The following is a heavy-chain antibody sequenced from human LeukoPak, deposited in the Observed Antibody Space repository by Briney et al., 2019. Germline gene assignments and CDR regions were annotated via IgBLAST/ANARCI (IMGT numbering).Heavy chain of an antibody. Sequence: SETLSLTCTVSGGYISSYYWSWIRQPPGEGLEWIGYVYYTGSTNYNPSLKSRVSISVDTSKNQFSLKLSSVTAADTAVYYCARDRYYYDSSGYYQLDYWGQGTLVTVSS. CDR1: GGYISSYY. CDR2: VYYTGST. J-gene: IGHJ4*02. CDR3: ARDRYYYDSSGYYQLDY. D-gene: IGHD3-22*01. V-gene: IGHV4-59*12.